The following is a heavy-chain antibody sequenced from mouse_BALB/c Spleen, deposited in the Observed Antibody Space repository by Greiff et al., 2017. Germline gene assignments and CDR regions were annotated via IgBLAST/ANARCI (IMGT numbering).Heavy chain of an antibody. V-gene: IGHV3-2*02. CDR2: ISYSGST. Sequence: VQLKESGPGLVKPSQSLSLTCTVTGYSITSDYAWNWIRQFPGNKLEWMGYISYSGSTSYNPSLKSRISITRDTSKNQFFLQLNSVTTEDTATYYCARERGNYGYFDVWGAGTTVTVSS. CDR3: ARERGNYGYFDV. J-gene: IGHJ1*01. CDR1: GYSITSDYA. D-gene: IGHD2-1*01.